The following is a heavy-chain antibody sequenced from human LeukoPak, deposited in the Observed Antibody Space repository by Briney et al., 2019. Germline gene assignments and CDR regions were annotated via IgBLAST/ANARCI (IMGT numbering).Heavy chain of an antibody. CDR2: ISVYTGKT. Sequence: GASVKVSCKASGYTFTNYGISWVRQAPGQGLEWMGWISVYTGKTYHAQKFQARVTMTTDTSTTTAYMELRSLRSDDTAVYYCARVGKPHALVVVPAAIWGPFDYWGQGTLVTVSS. V-gene: IGHV1-18*01. CDR1: GYTFTNYG. J-gene: IGHJ4*02. D-gene: IGHD2-2*01. CDR3: ARVGKPHALVVVPAAIWGPFDY.